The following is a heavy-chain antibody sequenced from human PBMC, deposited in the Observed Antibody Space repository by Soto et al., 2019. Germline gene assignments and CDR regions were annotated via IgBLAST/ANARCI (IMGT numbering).Heavy chain of an antibody. CDR2: VSRDGGST. CDR3: SRGLRNCSSFDS. D-gene: IGHD5-12*01. J-gene: IGHJ4*02. V-gene: IGHV3-74*01. Sequence: EVQLVESGGGLVQPGESLRLSCAASGFTFSSYWMHWIRQAPGKGLVWVSRVSRDGGSTVYATSVRGRLTISRDNAKNTPYLQLNSLSDANTAVYYCSRGLRNCSSFDSWGQGTLVTVSS. CDR1: GFTFSSYW.